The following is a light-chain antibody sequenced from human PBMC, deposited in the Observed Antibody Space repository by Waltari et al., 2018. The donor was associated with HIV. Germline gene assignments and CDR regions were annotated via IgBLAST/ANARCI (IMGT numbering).Light chain of an antibody. Sequence: DIQMTKSPSSLSASPGDTVTITCRTSQDIKTELNWYQQKPGTAPKLLVYAAAGFQSGVPARISGSGSGTDFTLTINTLQPDDSATYCCQQSHSVPFTFGAGTKVDVK. V-gene: IGKV1-39*01. J-gene: IGKJ4*01. CDR1: QDIKTE. CDR3: QQSHSVPFT. CDR2: AAA.